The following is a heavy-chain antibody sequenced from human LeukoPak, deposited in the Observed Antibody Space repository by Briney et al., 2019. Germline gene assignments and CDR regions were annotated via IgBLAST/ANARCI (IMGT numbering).Heavy chain of an antibody. CDR2: ISGSGGST. J-gene: IGHJ4*02. Sequence: GGSLRLSCAASGFTFSSCAMSWVRQAPGKGLEWVSAISGSGGSTYYADSVKGRFTISRDNSKNTLYLQMNSLRAEDTAVYYCAKDHYYYGSGSSKTAFDYWGQGTLVTVSS. V-gene: IGHV3-23*01. CDR1: GFTFSSCA. D-gene: IGHD3-10*01. CDR3: AKDHYYYGSGSSKTAFDY.